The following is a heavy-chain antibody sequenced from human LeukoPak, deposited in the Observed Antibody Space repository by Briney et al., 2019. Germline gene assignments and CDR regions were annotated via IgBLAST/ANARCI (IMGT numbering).Heavy chain of an antibody. V-gene: IGHV1-3*01. J-gene: IGHJ6*02. CDR2: INAGNGNT. D-gene: IGHD6-13*01. CDR1: GYTFTSYA. Sequence: ASVKVCCKASGYTFTSYAMHWVRQAPGQRLEWMGWINAGNGNTKYSQKFQGRVTITRDTSASTAYMELSSLRSEDTAVYYCARVKAADTGMDVWGQGTTVTVSS. CDR3: ARVKAADTGMDV.